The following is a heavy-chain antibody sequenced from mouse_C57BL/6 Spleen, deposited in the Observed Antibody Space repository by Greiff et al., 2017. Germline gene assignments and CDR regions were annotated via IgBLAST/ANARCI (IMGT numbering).Heavy chain of an antibody. V-gene: IGHV2-9*01. CDR3: AKRRYGNYDAMDY. D-gene: IGHD2-10*02. Sequence: QVQLQQSGPGLVAPSQSLSITCTVSGFSLTSYGVDWVRQPPGKGLEWLGVIWGGGSTNYNAALMSRLSISKDNSKSQVYLKMNSLQTDDTAMYYCAKRRYGNYDAMDYWGQGTSVTVSS. CDR2: IWGGGST. J-gene: IGHJ4*01. CDR1: GFSLTSYG.